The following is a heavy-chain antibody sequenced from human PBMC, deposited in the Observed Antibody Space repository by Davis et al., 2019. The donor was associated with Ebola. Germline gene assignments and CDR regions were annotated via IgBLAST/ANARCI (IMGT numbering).Heavy chain of an antibody. V-gene: IGHV4-34*12. CDR3: ARLPQGYCSGDTCYPSPDY. D-gene: IGHD2-15*01. CDR2: IIQSGAT. Sequence: SETLSLTCTIYGESFSNYYWSWIRQSPEKGLEWIGQIIQSGATTYNPSLGSRVTISIDTSKNVFSLKLTSVTAADTAVYYCARLPQGYCSGDTCYPSPDYWGQGTLVTVSS. J-gene: IGHJ4*02. CDR1: GESFSNYY.